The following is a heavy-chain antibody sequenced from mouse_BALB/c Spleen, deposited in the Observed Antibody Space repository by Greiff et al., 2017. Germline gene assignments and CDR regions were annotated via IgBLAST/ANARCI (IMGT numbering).Heavy chain of an antibody. CDR3: ARSSDPPFDY. CDR1: GYTFTVYA. J-gene: IGHJ2*01. V-gene: IGHV1S137*01. CDR2: ISTYYGDA. Sequence: GVSVKISCKGSGYTFTVYAMHWVKQSHAKSLEWIGVISTYYGDASYNQKFKGKATMTVDKSSSTAYMELARLTSEDSAIYYCARSSDPPFDYWGQGTTLTVSS.